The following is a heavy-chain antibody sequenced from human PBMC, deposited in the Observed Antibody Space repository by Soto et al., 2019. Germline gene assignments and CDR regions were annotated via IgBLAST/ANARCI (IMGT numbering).Heavy chain of an antibody. J-gene: IGHJ4*02. CDR1: GFTFSGSA. V-gene: IGHV3-73*01. CDR2: IRSKADSYAT. CDR3: LGRVVAACDNYDY. D-gene: IGHD2-15*01. Sequence: GGSLRLSCAASGFTFSGSAMHWVRQASGKGLEWVGRIRSKADSYATAYAASVKGRFTISRDDSKNTAYLQMNSLKTEDTAVYYCLGRVVAACDNYDYWGQGTLVTVSS.